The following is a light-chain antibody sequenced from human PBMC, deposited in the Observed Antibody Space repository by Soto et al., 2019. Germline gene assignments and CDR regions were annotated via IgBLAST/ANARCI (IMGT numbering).Light chain of an antibody. V-gene: IGKV4-1*01. Sequence: DIVMTQSPDSLAVSLGERATINYKSSQSVLYSSNNKNYLAWYKQKPGQPPKLLISWASTRESGVPDRFSGSGSGTNFTLTISSLQAEDVAVYYCQQYYSTLITFGQGTRLEIK. CDR1: QSVLYSSNNKNY. J-gene: IGKJ5*01. CDR3: QQYYSTLIT. CDR2: WAS.